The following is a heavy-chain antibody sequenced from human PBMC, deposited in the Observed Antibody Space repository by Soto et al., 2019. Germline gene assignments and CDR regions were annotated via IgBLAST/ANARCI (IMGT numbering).Heavy chain of an antibody. J-gene: IGHJ4*02. D-gene: IGHD6-19*01. CDR3: ARLQSSGWYLDI. CDR1: GLTFSNYW. CDR2: INQDGTLK. V-gene: IGHV3-7*03. Sequence: EVQLVESGGGLVQPGGSLRLSCAASGLTFSNYWMSWVRQAPGKGLEWVASINQDGTLKYYVDSVKGRFTISRDNAQTTFFLQMISLRAEDTAVYYCARLQSSGWYLDIWGQGTLLSVSS.